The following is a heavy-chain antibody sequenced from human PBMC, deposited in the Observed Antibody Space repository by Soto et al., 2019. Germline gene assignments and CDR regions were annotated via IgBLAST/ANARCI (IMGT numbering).Heavy chain of an antibody. D-gene: IGHD2-2*01. J-gene: IGHJ6*02. CDR1: GYTFTSYG. V-gene: IGHV1-18*01. CDR3: ASYCSSTSCPDTDYGMDV. CDR2: ISAYNGNT. Sequence: ASVKVSCKASGYTFTSYGISWVRQAPGQGLEWMGWISAYNGNTNYAQKLQGGVTMTTDTSTSTAYMELRSLRSDDTAVYYCASYCSSTSCPDTDYGMDVWGQGTTVTVSS.